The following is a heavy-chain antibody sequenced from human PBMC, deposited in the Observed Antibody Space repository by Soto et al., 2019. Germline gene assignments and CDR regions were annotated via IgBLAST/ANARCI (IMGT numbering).Heavy chain of an antibody. CDR1: RDSVSSNSAG. V-gene: IGHV6-1*01. Sequence: SQTLSLTCAISRDSVSSNSAGWNWIRQSPSRGLEWLGRTYYKSKWNNDYALSVRSRITINPDTSKNQFSLHLYSVTPEDTAVYYCTGITWFRGMDVWGQGTTVTVSS. D-gene: IGHD3-10*01. J-gene: IGHJ6*02. CDR2: TYYKSKWNN. CDR3: TGITWFRGMDV.